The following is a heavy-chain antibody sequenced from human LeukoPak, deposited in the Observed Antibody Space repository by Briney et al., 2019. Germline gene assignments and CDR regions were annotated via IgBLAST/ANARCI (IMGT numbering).Heavy chain of an antibody. V-gene: IGHV4-30-4*01. J-gene: IGHJ3*02. CDR2: IYYGGST. Sequence: PSETLSLTCTVSGGSISSGDYYWSWIRQPPGKGLGWIGYIYYGGSTYYNPSLKSRVTISVDTSKNQFSLKLSSVTAADTAVYYCARSFLCGGDCYDAFDIWGQGTMVTVSS. CDR3: ARSFLCGGDCYDAFDI. CDR1: GGSISSGDYY. D-gene: IGHD2-21*02.